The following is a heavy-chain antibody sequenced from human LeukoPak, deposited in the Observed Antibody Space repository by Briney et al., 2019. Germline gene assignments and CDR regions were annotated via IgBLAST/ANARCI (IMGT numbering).Heavy chain of an antibody. CDR1: GFIFNTYC. V-gene: IGHV3-30*02. J-gene: IGHJ4*02. CDR3: ANGDCRGGRCSSGAY. D-gene: IGHD2-15*01. Sequence: GSQTLSCVTSGFIFNTYCMHWVRQAPGKGLEWVAYTRDDGSKNWYGDSVKGRFTIFRDNSKNTLYLQMNSLRGEDTAVYYCANGDCRGGRCSSGAYWGQGTLVAVSS. CDR2: TRDDGSKN.